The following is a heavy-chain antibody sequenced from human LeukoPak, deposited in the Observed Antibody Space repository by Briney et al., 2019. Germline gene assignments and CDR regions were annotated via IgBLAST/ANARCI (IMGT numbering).Heavy chain of an antibody. CDR1: GFTFDDYA. D-gene: IGHD3-16*01. Sequence: PGGSLRLSCAASGFTFDDYAMHWVRQVPGKGLEWVSLISWNGGSPYYADSVKGRFTISRDNSKNSLYLQMNSLRAEDTALYYCAKGGYDPGYFFDYWGQGTLVTVSS. J-gene: IGHJ4*02. V-gene: IGHV3-43D*03. CDR2: ISWNGGSP. CDR3: AKGGYDPGYFFDY.